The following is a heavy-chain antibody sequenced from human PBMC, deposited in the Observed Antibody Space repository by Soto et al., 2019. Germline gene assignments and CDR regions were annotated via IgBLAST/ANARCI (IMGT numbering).Heavy chain of an antibody. D-gene: IGHD4-17*01. Sequence: QITLKESGPTLVKPTQTLTLTCTFSGFSVSTSGVGVGWIRQPPGKALEWLALIYWDDDKRYSPSLKSRLTITKDTSKNQVVLTMTNIDPVDTAPYFCAYRDYVGNWFDPWGQGTLVTVSS. CDR3: AYRDYVGNWFDP. CDR2: IYWDDDK. V-gene: IGHV2-5*02. J-gene: IGHJ5*02. CDR1: GFSVSTSGVG.